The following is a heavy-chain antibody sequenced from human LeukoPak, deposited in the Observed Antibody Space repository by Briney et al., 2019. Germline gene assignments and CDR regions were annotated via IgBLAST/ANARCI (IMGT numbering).Heavy chain of an antibody. D-gene: IGHD6-19*01. CDR2: INPNSGGT. V-gene: IGHV1-2*02. J-gene: IGHJ4*02. CDR1: GYTFTGYY. CDR3: ARDLGRAVAGRTFDY. Sequence: GASVKVSCKASGYTFTGYYMHWVRQAPGQGLEWMGWINPNSGGTNYAQKFQGRVTMTRDTSISTAYMELSRLRSDDTAVYYCARDLGRAVAGRTFDYWGQGILVTVSS.